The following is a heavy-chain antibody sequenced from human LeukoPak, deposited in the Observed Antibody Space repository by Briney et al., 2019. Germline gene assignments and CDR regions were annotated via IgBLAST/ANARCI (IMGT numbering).Heavy chain of an antibody. CDR2: INHSGST. CDR1: GVSFSGYY. J-gene: IGHJ6*02. Sequence: SETLSLTCAVYGVSFSGYYWSWIRQPPGKGLEWIGEINHSGSTNYNPSLKSRVTISVDTSKNQFSLKLSSVTAADTAVYYCARGGLRFLEWLSPPSYYYYGMDVWGQGTTVTVSS. V-gene: IGHV4-34*01. CDR3: ARGGLRFLEWLSPPSYYYYGMDV. D-gene: IGHD3-3*01.